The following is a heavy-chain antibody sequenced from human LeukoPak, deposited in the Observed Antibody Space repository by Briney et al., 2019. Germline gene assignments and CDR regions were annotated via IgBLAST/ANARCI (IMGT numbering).Heavy chain of an antibody. J-gene: IGHJ4*02. D-gene: IGHD4-23*01. V-gene: IGHV4-4*02. CDR2: IYPSGST. CDR3: ARNGGNSDVDY. Sequence: SGTLSLTCAVSGDSISSSNWWTWVRQPPGKGLEWIGEIYPSGSTNYNPSLKSRVTISVDKSKNQFSLKLSSVTAADTAVYYCARNGGNSDVDYWGQGPLVTVYS. CDR1: GDSISSSNW.